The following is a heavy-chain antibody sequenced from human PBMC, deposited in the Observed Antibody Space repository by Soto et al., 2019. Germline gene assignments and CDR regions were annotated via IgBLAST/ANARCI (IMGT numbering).Heavy chain of an antibody. V-gene: IGHV3-11*01. CDR1: GFTFSDYY. D-gene: IGHD2-15*01. CDR2: ISSSGSTI. Sequence: ESVGGLVKPGGSLRLSCAASGFTFSDYYMSWVRQAPGKGLEWISYISSSGSTIFYAPSVKGRFTISRDNAKNSLDLQMDRLRTEDTAVYFCARGGYCSGGRCLWKSTGMDVWGRGTTVTVSS. J-gene: IGHJ6*02. CDR3: ARGGYCSGGRCLWKSTGMDV.